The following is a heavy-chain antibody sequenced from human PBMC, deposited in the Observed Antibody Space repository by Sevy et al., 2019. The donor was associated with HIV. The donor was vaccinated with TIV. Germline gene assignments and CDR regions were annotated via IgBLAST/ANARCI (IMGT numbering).Heavy chain of an antibody. CDR1: GFTFSSYG. CDR2: IWYDGSNK. CDR3: VRGEEWQYYFDY. V-gene: IGHV3-33*01. Sequence: GGSLRLSCAASGFTFSSYGMHWVRRAPGKGLEWVAVIWYDGSNKYYADSVKGRFTISRDNSKNTLYLQMNSLRAEDTAVYYCVRGEEWQYYFDYWGQGTLVTVSS. D-gene: IGHD3-3*01. J-gene: IGHJ4*02.